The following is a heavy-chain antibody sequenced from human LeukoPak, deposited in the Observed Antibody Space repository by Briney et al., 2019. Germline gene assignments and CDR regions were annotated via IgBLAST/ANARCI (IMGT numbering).Heavy chain of an antibody. CDR2: IYSGGST. V-gene: IGHV3-53*01. CDR3: ASGSGSYRTPYYYMDV. Sequence: GGSLGLSCAASGFTVSSNYMSWVRQAPGKGLEWVSVIYSGGSTYHADSVKGRFTISRDNSKNTLYLQMNSLRAEDTAVYYCASGSGSYRTPYYYMDVWGTGTTVTVSS. D-gene: IGHD3-10*01. CDR1: GFTVSSNY. J-gene: IGHJ6*03.